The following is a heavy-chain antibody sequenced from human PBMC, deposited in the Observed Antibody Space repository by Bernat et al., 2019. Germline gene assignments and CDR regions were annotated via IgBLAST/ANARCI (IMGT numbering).Heavy chain of an antibody. CDR3: ARDLSGGSYYPTFDY. D-gene: IGHD1-26*01. Sequence: QVQLVQSGAEVKKPGASVKVSCKASGYTFTSYAMHWVRQAPGQRLEWMGWINAGNGNTKYSQKFQGRVTITRDTSASTAYMELSSLRSEDTAVYYCARDLSGGSYYPTFDYWGQGTLVTVSS. V-gene: IGHV1-3*01. CDR1: GYTFTSYA. CDR2: INAGNGNT. J-gene: IGHJ4*02.